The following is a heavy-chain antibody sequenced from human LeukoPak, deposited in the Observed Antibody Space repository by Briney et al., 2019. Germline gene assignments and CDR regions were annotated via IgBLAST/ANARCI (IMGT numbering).Heavy chain of an antibody. V-gene: IGHV3-7*01. J-gene: IGHJ4*02. D-gene: IGHD5-18*01. CDR2: IKQDGSEK. CDR3: ARAGFPTAMAYFDY. CDR1: GFTFSSYW. Sequence: GGSLRLSCAASGFTFSSYWMSWVRQAPGKGLEWVANIKQDGSEKYYVDSVKGRFTISRDNAKNSLYLQMSSLRAEDTAVYYCARAGFPTAMAYFDYWGQGTLVTVSS.